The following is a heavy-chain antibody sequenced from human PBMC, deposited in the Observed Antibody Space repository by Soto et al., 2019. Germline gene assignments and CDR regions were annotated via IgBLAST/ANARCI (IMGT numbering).Heavy chain of an antibody. CDR3: AREEGGYPRHDY. CDR1: GFTFSSYS. CDR2: ISSSSSYI. V-gene: IGHV3-21*01. D-gene: IGHD3-16*02. Sequence: EVQLVESGGGLVKPGGSLRLSCAASGFTFSSYSMNWVRQAPGKGLEWVSSISSSSSYIYYADSVKGRFTISRDNAKNSLYLQMNSLRAEDTAVYYCAREEGGYPRHDYWGQGTLVTVSS. J-gene: IGHJ4*02.